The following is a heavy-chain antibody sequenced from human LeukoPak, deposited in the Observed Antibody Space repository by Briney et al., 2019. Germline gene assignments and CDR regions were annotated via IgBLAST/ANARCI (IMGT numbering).Heavy chain of an antibody. V-gene: IGHV1-18*01. CDR3: ARGVLLTIFGVVPRDYYYYMDV. CDR2: ISAYNGNT. Sequence: ASVKVSCKASGYTFTSYGISWVRQAPGQGLEWMGWISAYNGNTNYAQKLQGRVTMTTDTSTSTAYMELRSLRSDDTAVYYCARGVLLTIFGVVPRDYYYYMDVWGKGTTVTVSS. J-gene: IGHJ6*03. CDR1: GYTFTSYG. D-gene: IGHD3-3*01.